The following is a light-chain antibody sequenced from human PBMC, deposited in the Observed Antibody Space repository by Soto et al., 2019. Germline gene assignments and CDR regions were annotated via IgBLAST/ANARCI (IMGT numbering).Light chain of an antibody. J-gene: IGKJ1*01. CDR2: GAS. Sequence: EVVLTQSPATLSLSPGERATLSCRASQNIRTFLDWYQQKPGQAPRLLIDGASNRATGIPARFSGSGSGTDFTLTISSLESEDFAVYYCQQHSHWPPWTFGQGTRVEI. CDR1: QNIRTF. CDR3: QQHSHWPPWT. V-gene: IGKV3-11*01.